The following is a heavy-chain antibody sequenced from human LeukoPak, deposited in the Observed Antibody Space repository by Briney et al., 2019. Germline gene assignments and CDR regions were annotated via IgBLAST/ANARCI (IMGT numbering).Heavy chain of an antibody. V-gene: IGHV3-15*01. CDR2: IKSKGDGETT. D-gene: IGHD3-10*01. J-gene: IGHJ5*01. CDR3: TTDLGLTMIRGVIVS. CDR1: GFTFTNAW. Sequence: KSGGSLRLSCAASGFTFTNAWMNWVRQAPGKGLAWVGRIKSKGDGETTDYAAPVKGRFTMSRDDSKATVYLQMNYLEAEDTAVYYCTTDLGLTMIRGVIVSRGQGALVTVSS.